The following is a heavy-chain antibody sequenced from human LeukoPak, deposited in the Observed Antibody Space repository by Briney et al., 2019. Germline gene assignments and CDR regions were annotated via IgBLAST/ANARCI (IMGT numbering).Heavy chain of an antibody. V-gene: IGHV4-34*01. CDR2: INHSGST. D-gene: IGHD2-2*01. J-gene: IGHJ6*02. CDR3: ARDMPSSPNCSSTSCYESYYYGMDV. CDR1: GGSFSGYY. Sequence: PSETLSLTCAVYGGSFSGYYWSWIRQPPGKGLEWIGEINHSGSTNYNPSLKSRVTISVDTSKNQFSLKLSSVTAADTAVYYCARDMPSSPNCSSTSCYESYYYGMDVWGQGTTVTVSS.